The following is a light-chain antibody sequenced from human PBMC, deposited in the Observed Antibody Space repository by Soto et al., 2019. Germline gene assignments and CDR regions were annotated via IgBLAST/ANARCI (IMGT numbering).Light chain of an antibody. CDR2: AAS. CDR3: PQSYSIFS. Sequence: DIQMTQSPSSLSASVGDRVTVTCRASKSISSYLNWYQQKPGKAPKLLIYAASRLQSGVPSRFSGSGSGTDFTLTISSLPPEDFATYYCPQSYSIFSFGPGTKVDIK. J-gene: IGKJ3*01. V-gene: IGKV1-39*01. CDR1: KSISSY.